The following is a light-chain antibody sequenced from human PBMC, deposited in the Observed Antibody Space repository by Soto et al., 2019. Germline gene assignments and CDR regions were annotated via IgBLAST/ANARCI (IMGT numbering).Light chain of an antibody. V-gene: IGKV1-5*03. CDR1: QSISTW. CDR3: QQYNFSSRT. CDR2: KAS. J-gene: IGKJ1*01. Sequence: DIQMTQSPSTLSASVGDTVTITCRASQSISTWLAWYQQKPGKTTKLLIYKASSLQSGVQSRFSGIGSGTEFTLTISSLKPDDLATYYYQQYNFSSRTFRQGTKVEIK.